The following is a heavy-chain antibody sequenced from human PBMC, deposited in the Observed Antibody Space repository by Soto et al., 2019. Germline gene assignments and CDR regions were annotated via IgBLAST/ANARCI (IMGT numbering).Heavy chain of an antibody. J-gene: IGHJ4*02. D-gene: IGHD3-22*01. CDR2: VYYSGST. Sequence: SETLSLTCTVSGGSISTYYWSWIRQPPGKGLEWIGYVYYSGSTNYNPSLKSRVTISLDTSKNQFSLKLSSVTAADTAVYYCARDHSSGFHYIFDSWGQGALVTVSS. CDR1: GGSISTYY. CDR3: ARDHSSGFHYIFDS. V-gene: IGHV4-59*01.